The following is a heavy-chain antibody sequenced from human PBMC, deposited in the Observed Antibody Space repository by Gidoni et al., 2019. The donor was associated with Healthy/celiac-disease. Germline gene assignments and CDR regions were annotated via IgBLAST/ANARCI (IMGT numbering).Heavy chain of an antibody. J-gene: IGHJ6*02. CDR3: AGGGGGRYSYYYGMDV. CDR1: GGSISSYY. CDR2: IYYSGST. Sequence: ERLQESGPGLVKTTETLSSTCTDSGGSISSYYWSWIRQPPGKGLEWICYIYYSGSTNYNPSLKSRVTISVDTSKNQFSLKLSSVTAADTAVYYCAGGGGGRYSYYYGMDVWGQGTTVTVSS. V-gene: IGHV4-59*12.